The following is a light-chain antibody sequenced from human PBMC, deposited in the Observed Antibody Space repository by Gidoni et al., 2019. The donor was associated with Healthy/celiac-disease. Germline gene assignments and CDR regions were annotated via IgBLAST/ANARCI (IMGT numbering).Light chain of an antibody. CDR1: PSVSSSY. CDR2: GAS. Sequence: DILLTQSPGTLSLSPGERATLSCRASPSVSSSYLAWYQQKPGQAPRLRIYGASSRATGIPDRFSGSGSGTDFTLTISRLEPEDFAVYYCQQYGSSPRTFGQGTKVEIK. CDR3: QQYGSSPRT. J-gene: IGKJ1*01. V-gene: IGKV3-20*01.